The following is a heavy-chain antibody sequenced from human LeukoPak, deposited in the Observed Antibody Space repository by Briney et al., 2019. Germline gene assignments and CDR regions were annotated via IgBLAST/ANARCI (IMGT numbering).Heavy chain of an antibody. J-gene: IGHJ6*04. CDR1: GFTFSSYG. Sequence: GGSLRLSCAASGFTFSSYGMHWVRQAPGKGLEWVAVISYDGSNKYYADSVKGRFTISRDNSKNTLYLQMNSLRAEDTAVYYCARDRGSSTSSGYYYYYGMDVWGKGTTVTVSS. CDR2: ISYDGSNK. V-gene: IGHV3-30*03. CDR3: ARDRGSSTSSGYYYYYGMDV. D-gene: IGHD2-2*01.